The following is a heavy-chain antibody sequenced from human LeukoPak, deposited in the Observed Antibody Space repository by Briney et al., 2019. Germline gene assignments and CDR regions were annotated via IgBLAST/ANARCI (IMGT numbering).Heavy chain of an antibody. V-gene: IGHV4-34*01. J-gene: IGHJ4*02. D-gene: IGHD3-22*01. CDR2: INHSGST. CDR3: ARHYYYDSSYIRY. CDR1: GGSFSGYY. Sequence: PSETLSLTCAVYGGSFSGYYWSWIRQPPGKGLEWIGEINHSGSTNYNPSLKSRVTISVDTSKNQFSLKLSSVTAADTAVYYCARHYYYDSSYIRYWGQGTLVTVSS.